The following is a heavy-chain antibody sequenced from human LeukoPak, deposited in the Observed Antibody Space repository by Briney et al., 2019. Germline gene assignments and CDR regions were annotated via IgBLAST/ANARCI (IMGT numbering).Heavy chain of an antibody. CDR2: ISYDGSNK. D-gene: IGHD3-10*01. V-gene: IGHV3-30-3*01. CDR1: GFTFSSYA. Sequence: GGSPRLSCAASGFTFSSYAMHWVRQAPGKGLEWVAVISYDGSNKYYADSVKGRFTISRDNSKNTLYLQMNSLRAEDTAVYYCARVNSLTMVRGVIDPFDYWGQGTLVTVSS. J-gene: IGHJ4*02. CDR3: ARVNSLTMVRGVIDPFDY.